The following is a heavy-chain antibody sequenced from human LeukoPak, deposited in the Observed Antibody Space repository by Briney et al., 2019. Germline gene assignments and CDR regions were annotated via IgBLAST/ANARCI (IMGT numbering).Heavy chain of an antibody. V-gene: IGHV3-33*01. CDR3: ARGRVDIVATSYYFDY. Sequence: GGSLRLSGAASGFTFSSYVMHWVRQAPGKGLEWVAVIWYDGSNKYYADSVKGRLTISRDNSKNTLYLQMNSLRAEDTAVYYCARGRVDIVATSYYFDYWGQGTLVTVSS. CDR1: GFTFSSYV. J-gene: IGHJ4*02. CDR2: IWYDGSNK. D-gene: IGHD5-12*01.